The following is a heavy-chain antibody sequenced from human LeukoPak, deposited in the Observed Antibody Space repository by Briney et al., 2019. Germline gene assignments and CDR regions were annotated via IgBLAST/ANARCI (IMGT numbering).Heavy chain of an antibody. D-gene: IGHD6-19*01. Sequence: GGSLRLSCAASGFTFDDYGMSWVRQAPGKGLEWVSGINWNGGSTGYADSVKGRFTISRDSAKNSLYLQMNSLRAEDTALYYCARAPGIAVAGTGVDYWGQGTLVTVSS. CDR3: ARAPGIAVAGTGVDY. CDR2: INWNGGST. CDR1: GFTFDDYG. J-gene: IGHJ4*02. V-gene: IGHV3-20*04.